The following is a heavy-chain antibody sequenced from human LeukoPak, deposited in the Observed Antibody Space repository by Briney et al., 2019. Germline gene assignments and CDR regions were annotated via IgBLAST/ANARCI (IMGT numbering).Heavy chain of an antibody. D-gene: IGHD2-15*01. J-gene: IGHJ4*02. V-gene: IGHV4-4*02. CDR2: IYHSGSS. CDR1: GGSISSSNW. Sequence: SETLSLTCAVSGGSISSSNWWSWVRQPPGKGLEWIGEIYHSGSSNYNPSLKSRVTISVDKSRNQFSLKLSSVTAADTAVYYCARTYCSGGSCYYFDYWGQGTLVTVSS. CDR3: ARTYCSGGSCYYFDY.